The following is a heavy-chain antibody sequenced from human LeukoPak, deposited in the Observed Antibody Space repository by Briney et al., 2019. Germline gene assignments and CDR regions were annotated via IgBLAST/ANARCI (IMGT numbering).Heavy chain of an antibody. J-gene: IGHJ3*02. Sequence: ALVKVSCKASGYTFTSCYMLWVRQAPGQGLEWSGWVNPNNGTTLYAQKFQGRVSMTRDTSISTDYLELRGLTSDATAIYYCARDFYDSGRGAFDIWGQGTTVTVSS. CDR1: GYTFTSCY. V-gene: IGHV1-2*02. D-gene: IGHD3-22*01. CDR3: ARDFYDSGRGAFDI. CDR2: VNPNNGTT.